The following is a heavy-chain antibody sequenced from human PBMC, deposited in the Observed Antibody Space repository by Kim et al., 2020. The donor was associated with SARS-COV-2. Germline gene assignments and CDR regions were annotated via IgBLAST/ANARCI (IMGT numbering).Heavy chain of an antibody. D-gene: IGHD5-18*01. Sequence: SETLSLTCTVSGGSISSSSYYWDWIRQPPGKGLEWIGSIYYSGSTYYNPSLKSRVTISVDTSKNQFSLKLSSVTAADTAVYYCASPTVDTAMVNYYGMDVWGQGTTVTVSS. J-gene: IGHJ6*02. CDR3: ASPTVDTAMVNYYGMDV. CDR1: GGSISSSSYY. CDR2: IYYSGST. V-gene: IGHV4-39*01.